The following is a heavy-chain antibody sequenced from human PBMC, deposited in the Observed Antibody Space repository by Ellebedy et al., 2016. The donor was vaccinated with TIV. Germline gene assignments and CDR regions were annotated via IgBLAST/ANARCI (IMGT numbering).Heavy chain of an antibody. CDR1: GFTFSSFS. J-gene: IGHJ4*02. Sequence: GGSLRLXCAASGFTFSSFSMHWVRQAPGKGLEWVAVISYDGVNKYYVDSVKGRFTISRDNSKNTLYVQMNSLRAEDTAIYYCATGTLSSYGRFEYWGQGTLVTVSS. CDR2: ISYDGVNK. V-gene: IGHV3-30-3*01. CDR3: ATGTLSSYGRFEY. D-gene: IGHD2/OR15-2a*01.